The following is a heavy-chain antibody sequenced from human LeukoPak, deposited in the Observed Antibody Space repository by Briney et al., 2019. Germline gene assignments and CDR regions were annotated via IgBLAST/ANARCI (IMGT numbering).Heavy chain of an antibody. V-gene: IGHV3-23*01. CDR2: ISGSGGST. CDR1: GFTFSSYG. D-gene: IGHD6-19*01. J-gene: IGHJ3*02. CDR3: ARALYSSGWYYAFDI. Sequence: PGGSLRLSCAASGFTFSSYGMSWVRQAPGKGLEWVSAISGSGGSTYYADSVKGRFTISRDNSKNTLYLQMNSLRAEDTAVYYCARALYSSGWYYAFDIWGQGTMVTVSS.